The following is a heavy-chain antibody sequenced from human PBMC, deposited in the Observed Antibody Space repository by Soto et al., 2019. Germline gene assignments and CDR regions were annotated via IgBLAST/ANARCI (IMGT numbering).Heavy chain of an antibody. CDR3: ARAVYDFWSGSLYYGMDV. CDR2: ISAYNGNT. J-gene: IGHJ6*02. V-gene: IGHV1-18*01. CDR1: GYTFTSYG. D-gene: IGHD3-3*01. Sequence: EASVKVSCKASGYTFTSYGISWVRQAPGQGLEWMGWISAYNGNTNYAQKLQGRVTMTTDTSTSTAYMELRSLRSDDTAVYYCARAVYDFWSGSLYYGMDVWGQGTTVTVSS.